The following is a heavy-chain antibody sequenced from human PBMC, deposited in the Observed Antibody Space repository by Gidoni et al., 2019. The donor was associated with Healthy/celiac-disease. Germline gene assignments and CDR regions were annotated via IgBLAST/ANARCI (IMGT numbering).Heavy chain of an antibody. Sequence: ETLSLTCTVSGGPISSYYWSWIRQPPGKGLEWIGYIYYSGSTNYNPSLKSRVTISVDTSKNQFSLKLSSVTAADTAVYYCARANHGFDPWGQGTLVTVSS. D-gene: IGHD7-27*01. V-gene: IGHV4-59*01. CDR2: IYYSGST. CDR1: GGPISSYY. CDR3: ARANHGFDP. J-gene: IGHJ5*02.